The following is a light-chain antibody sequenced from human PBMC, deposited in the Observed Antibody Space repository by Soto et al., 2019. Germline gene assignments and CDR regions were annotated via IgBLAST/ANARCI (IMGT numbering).Light chain of an antibody. CDR2: DVT. J-gene: IGLJ1*01. CDR3: NSYAGSNIFV. V-gene: IGLV2-14*03. Sequence: QSALTQPASVSGSPGQSITISCTGTGSDIGSYNYVSWYQHHPGKVPKFIIYDVTNRPSGVSDRFSGSKSGNTASLTISGLQAEDEADYYCNSYAGSNIFVFGTGTKVTVL. CDR1: GSDIGSYNY.